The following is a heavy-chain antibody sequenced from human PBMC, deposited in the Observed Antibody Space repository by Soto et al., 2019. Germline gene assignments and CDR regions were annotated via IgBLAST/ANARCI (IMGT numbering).Heavy chain of an antibody. CDR1: QFTFGAYT. Sequence: EVQLVESGGGLVKPGGSLRLSCAASQFTFGAYTMNWVRQAPGKGLEWVSSISSGGHYIYYADSVKCRFTISRDNANNSLYLQMSSLRAEDTALYYCARDYGDGFGYWGQGTLVTVSS. V-gene: IGHV3-21*01. CDR2: ISSGGHYI. J-gene: IGHJ4*02. D-gene: IGHD4-17*01. CDR3: ARDYGDGFGY.